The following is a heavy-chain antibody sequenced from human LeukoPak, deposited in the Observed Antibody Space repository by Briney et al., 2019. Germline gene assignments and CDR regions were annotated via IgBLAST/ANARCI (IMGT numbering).Heavy chain of an antibody. J-gene: IGHJ4*02. CDR3: ARVPTRRWAPAGINDY. D-gene: IGHD6-13*01. Sequence: GGSLRLSCAASGFTFSSYSMNWVRQAPGRGLEWVSSISSSSNYIYYADSVKGRFTISRDNAKNSLYLQMNSLRAEDTAVYYCARVPTRRWAPAGINDYWGQGTLVTVSS. CDR2: ISSSSNYI. V-gene: IGHV3-21*01. CDR1: GFTFSSYS.